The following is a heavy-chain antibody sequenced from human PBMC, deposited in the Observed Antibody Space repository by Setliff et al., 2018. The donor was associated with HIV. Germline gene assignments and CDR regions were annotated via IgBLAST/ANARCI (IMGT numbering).Heavy chain of an antibody. CDR2: INPNSGGT. CDR1: GSTFTSDY. CDR3: ARDHCSSSGCYEYSYYGMDV. D-gene: IGHD2-2*01. Sequence: ASVKVSCKASGSTFTSDYIHWVRQAPGQGLEWMGWINPNSGGTTYAQKFQGRVTMTRDTSISTAYMEVSRLISDDTAVYYCARDHCSSSGCYEYSYYGMDVWGQGTTVTVSS. J-gene: IGHJ6*02. V-gene: IGHV1-2*02.